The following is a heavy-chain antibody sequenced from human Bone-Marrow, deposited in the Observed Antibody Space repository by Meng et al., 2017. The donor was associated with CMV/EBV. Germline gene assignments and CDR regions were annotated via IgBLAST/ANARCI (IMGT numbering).Heavy chain of an antibody. D-gene: IGHD5-24*01. CDR3: AREGSEMATDY. CDR1: GFTFSDYY. CDR2: ISSSGSTI. V-gene: IGHV3-11*01. J-gene: IGHJ4*02. Sequence: GESLKISCAASGFTFSDYYMSWIRQAPGKGLEWVSYISSSGSTIYYADSVKGRFTISRDNAKNSLYLQMNSLRAEDTAVYYCAREGSEMATDYWGQGTLVTFSS.